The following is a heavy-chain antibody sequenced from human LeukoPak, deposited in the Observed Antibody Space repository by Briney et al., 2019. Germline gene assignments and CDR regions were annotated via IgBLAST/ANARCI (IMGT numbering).Heavy chain of an antibody. J-gene: IGHJ4*02. CDR2: ISYDGSNK. CDR3: ARVGKGVGGFDY. CDR1: GFTFSSYG. D-gene: IGHD4-23*01. V-gene: IGHV3-30*03. Sequence: PGGSLRLSCAASGFTFSSYGMHWVRQAPGKGLEWVAVISYDGSNKYYADSVKGRFTISRDNAKNSLYLQMNSLRAEDTAVYYCARVGKGVGGFDYWGQGTLVTVSS.